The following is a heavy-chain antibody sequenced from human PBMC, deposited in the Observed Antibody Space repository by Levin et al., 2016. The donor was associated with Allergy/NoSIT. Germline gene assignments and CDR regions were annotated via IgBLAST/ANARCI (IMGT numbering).Heavy chain of an antibody. Sequence: SETLSLTCAISGDSVSSNSAAWNWIRQSPSRGLEWLGRTYYRSKWYNDYAVSVKSRITINPDTSKNQFSLQLNSVTPEDTAVYYCARTYYDFWSGYGGFDYWGQGTLVTVSS. V-gene: IGHV6-1*01. CDR2: TYYRSKWYN. D-gene: IGHD3-3*01. CDR1: GDSVSSNSAA. CDR3: ARTYYDFWSGYGGFDY. J-gene: IGHJ4*02.